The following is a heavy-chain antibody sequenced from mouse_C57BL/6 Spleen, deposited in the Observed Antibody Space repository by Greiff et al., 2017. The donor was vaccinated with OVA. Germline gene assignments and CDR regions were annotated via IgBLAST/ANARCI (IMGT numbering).Heavy chain of an antibody. J-gene: IGHJ1*03. D-gene: IGHD2-1*01. CDR2: ISSGSSTI. CDR3: ASLYYGNYDWYFDV. V-gene: IGHV5-17*01. CDR1: GFTFSDYG. Sequence: EVQRVESGGGLVKPGGSLKLSCAASGFTFSDYGMHWVRQAPEKGLEWVAYISSGSSTIYYADTVKGRFTISRDNAKNTLFLQMTSLRSEDTAMYYCASLYYGNYDWYFDVWGTGTTVTVSS.